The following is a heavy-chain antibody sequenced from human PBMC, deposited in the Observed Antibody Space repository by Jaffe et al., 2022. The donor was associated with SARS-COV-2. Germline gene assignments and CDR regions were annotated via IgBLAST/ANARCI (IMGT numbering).Heavy chain of an antibody. CDR2: ISGYNGDT. CDR3: ARDIFYYTSGNYLYYPFDY. D-gene: IGHD3-10*01. CDR1: GYTFTSYG. J-gene: IGHJ4*02. V-gene: IGHV1-18*01. Sequence: QGQLVQSGAEVKKPGASVKVSCKASGYTFTSYGVSWVRQAPGQGLEWMGWISGYNGDTNYAQNLQGRVTMTTDTSTSTAYMELRSLRFDDTAVYYCARDIFYYTSGNYLYYPFDYWGQGTLVTVSS.